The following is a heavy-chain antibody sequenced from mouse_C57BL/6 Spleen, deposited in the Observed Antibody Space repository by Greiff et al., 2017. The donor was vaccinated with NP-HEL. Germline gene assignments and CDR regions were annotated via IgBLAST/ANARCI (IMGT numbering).Heavy chain of an antibody. CDR2: IYPGNSDT. V-gene: IGHV1-5*01. CDR1: GYTFTSYW. J-gene: IGHJ2*01. CDR3: TRRGGLLGYYFDY. Sequence: EVQLQESGTVLARPGASVKMSCKTSGYTFTSYWMHWVKQRPGQGLEWIGAIYPGNSDTSYNPKFKGKAKLTAVTSASTAYMELSSLTNEDSAVYYCTRRGGLLGYYFDYWGQGTTLTVSS. D-gene: IGHD1-1*02.